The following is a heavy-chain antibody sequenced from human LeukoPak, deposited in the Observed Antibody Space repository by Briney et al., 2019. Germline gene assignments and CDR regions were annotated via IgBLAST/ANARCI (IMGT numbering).Heavy chain of an antibody. CDR2: INPSGGST. V-gene: IGHV1-46*01. J-gene: IGHJ4*02. Sequence: ASVKVSCKASGFTLTNYFIHWVRQAPGQGLEWMGIINPSGGSTSYAQKFQGRVTMTRDTSTSTVYMELSSLRSEDTAVYHCARRTRYSGYDEVYFDYWGQGTLVTVSS. CDR1: GFTLTNYF. CDR3: ARRTRYSGYDEVYFDY. D-gene: IGHD5-12*01.